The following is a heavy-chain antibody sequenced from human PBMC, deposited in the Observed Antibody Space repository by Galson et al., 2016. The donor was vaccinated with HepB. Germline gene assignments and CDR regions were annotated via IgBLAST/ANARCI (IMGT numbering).Heavy chain of an antibody. D-gene: IGHD1-7*01. J-gene: IGHJ4*02. V-gene: IGHV6-1*01. CDR1: GDSVSSNTVA. Sequence: CAISGDSVSSNTVAWNWIRQSPSRGLEWLGRTYFRSRWYNDYAGSVKGRIIISPDTSKNRFPLHLTSFTPEDTAVYYCARGWNYVKFDYWGQGTLVTVSS. CDR2: TYFRSRWYN. CDR3: ARGWNYVKFDY.